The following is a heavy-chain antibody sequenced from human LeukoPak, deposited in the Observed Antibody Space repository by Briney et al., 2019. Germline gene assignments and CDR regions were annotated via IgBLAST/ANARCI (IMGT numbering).Heavy chain of an antibody. CDR2: ISGSGGST. V-gene: IGHV3-23*01. J-gene: IGHJ3*02. CDR1: GFTFSSYA. CDR3: AKDRYYDSSGYSLDDAFDI. D-gene: IGHD3-22*01. Sequence: GGSLRLSCAASGFTFSSYAMSWVRQAPGKGLEWVSAISGSGGSTYYADSVKGRFTISRDNSKNTLYLQMNSLRAEDTAVYYCAKDRYYDSSGYSLDDAFDIWGQGTMVTFSS.